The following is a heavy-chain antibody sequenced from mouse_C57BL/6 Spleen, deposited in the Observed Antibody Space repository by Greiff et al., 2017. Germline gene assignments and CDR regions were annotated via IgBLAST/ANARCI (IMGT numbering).Heavy chain of an antibody. V-gene: IGHV5-17*01. Sequence: EVKLVESGGGLVKPGGSLKLSCAASGFTFSDYGMHWVRQAPEKGLEWVAYISSGCSTIYSADPVKGRFTTSRDNAKNTLFLQMTSLRSEDTAMYYGAKAAHYCGNYVSWYFDVWGTGTTVTVSS. CDR1: GFTFSDYG. CDR3: AKAAHYCGNYVSWYFDV. CDR2: ISSGCSTI. D-gene: IGHD2-1*01. J-gene: IGHJ1*03.